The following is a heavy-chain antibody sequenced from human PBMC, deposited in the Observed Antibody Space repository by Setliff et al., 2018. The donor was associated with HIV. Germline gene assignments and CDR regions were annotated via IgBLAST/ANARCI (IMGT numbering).Heavy chain of an antibody. CDR1: GGSVHSGSYY. Sequence: SETLSLTCTVSGGSVHSGSYYWSWVRQPPGKGLEWIGYIYCSGTTYYNLSLKSRVTMSIDTSKNQFSLKVRSVTAADTAVYYCARDPPGYGDANDYWGQGTLVTVSS. V-gene: IGHV4-61*01. CDR2: IYCSGTT. D-gene: IGHD4-17*01. CDR3: ARDPPGYGDANDY. J-gene: IGHJ4*02.